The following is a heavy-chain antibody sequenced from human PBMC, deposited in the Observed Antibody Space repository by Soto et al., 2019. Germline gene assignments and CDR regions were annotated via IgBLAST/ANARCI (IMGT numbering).Heavy chain of an antibody. CDR3: ASNVGDYDSSGYGFSPDAFDI. CDR1: GYTFTSYY. V-gene: IGHV1-46*01. CDR2: INPSGGCT. Sequence: ASVKVSCKASGYTFTSYYMHWVRQAPGQGLEWMGIINPSGGCTSYAQKFQGRVTMTRDTSTSTVYMELSSLRSEDTAVYYCASNVGDYDSSGYGFSPDAFDIWGQGTMVTVSS. D-gene: IGHD3-22*01. J-gene: IGHJ3*02.